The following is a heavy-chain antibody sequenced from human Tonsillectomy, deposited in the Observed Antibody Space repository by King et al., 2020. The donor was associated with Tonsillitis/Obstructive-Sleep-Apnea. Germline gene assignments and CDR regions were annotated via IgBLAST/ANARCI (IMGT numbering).Heavy chain of an antibody. D-gene: IGHD6-6*01. V-gene: IGHV4-59*01. Sequence: VQLQESGPGLVKPSETLSLTCTVSGGSISSYYWSWIRPPPGKGLEWIGYIYYSGSTNYNPSLKSRVTISVDTSKNQFSLKLSSVTAADTAVYYCARAAARRGDYYGMDVWGQGTTVTVSS. J-gene: IGHJ6*02. CDR2: IYYSGST. CDR3: ARAAARRGDYYGMDV. CDR1: GGSISSYY.